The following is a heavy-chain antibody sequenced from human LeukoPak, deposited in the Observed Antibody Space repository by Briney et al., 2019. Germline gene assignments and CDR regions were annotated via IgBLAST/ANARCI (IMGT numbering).Heavy chain of an antibody. Sequence: GASVKVSCKASGYTFTGYYMHWVRQAPGQGLEWMGWINPNSGGTNYAQKFQGRVTMTRDTSINTAYLQWSSLKASDTAIYYCARHREWLRLGMDYYMDVWGKGTTVTVSS. CDR1: GYTFTGYY. D-gene: IGHD5-12*01. V-gene: IGHV1-2*02. J-gene: IGHJ6*03. CDR3: ARHREWLRLGMDYYMDV. CDR2: INPNSGGT.